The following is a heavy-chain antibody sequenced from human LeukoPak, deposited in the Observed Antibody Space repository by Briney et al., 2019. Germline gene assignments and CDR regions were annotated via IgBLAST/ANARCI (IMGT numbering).Heavy chain of an antibody. J-gene: IGHJ3*02. V-gene: IGHV3-30*01. Sequence: PGRSLRLSCAASGFTFSSYAMHWVRQAPGKGLEWVAVISYDGSNKYYADSVKGRFTISRDNPKNTLYLQMNSLRAEDTAVYYCARGFVVPAAIPRADAFDIWGQGTMVTVSS. CDR2: ISYDGSNK. CDR3: ARGFVVPAAIPRADAFDI. CDR1: GFTFSSYA. D-gene: IGHD2-2*02.